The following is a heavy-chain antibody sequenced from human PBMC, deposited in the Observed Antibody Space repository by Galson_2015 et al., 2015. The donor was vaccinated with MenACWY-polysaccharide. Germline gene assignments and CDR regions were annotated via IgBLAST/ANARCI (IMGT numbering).Heavy chain of an antibody. Sequence: ETLSLTCTVSGGSVSSITDYWSWLRQPPGKGLEWIGFMSSNGGANRNPSLKSRVTISIDTSKNQFSLRLNSVTAADTAMYYCAREPTYSGSFGWFDSWGQGTLVTVSP. J-gene: IGHJ5*01. D-gene: IGHD1-26*01. CDR3: AREPTYSGSFGWFDS. CDR2: MSSNGGA. CDR1: GGSVSSITDY. V-gene: IGHV4-61*01.